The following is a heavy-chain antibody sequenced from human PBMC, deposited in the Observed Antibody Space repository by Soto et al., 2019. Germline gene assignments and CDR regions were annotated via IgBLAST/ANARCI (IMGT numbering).Heavy chain of an antibody. D-gene: IGHD3-10*01. Sequence: GGSLRLSCAASGFTFSSYGMHWVRQAPGKGLEWVAVIWYDGSNKYYADSVKGRFTISRDNSKNTLYLQMNSLRAEDTAVYYCARDRTYYYGSGSFDYWGQGTLVTVS. CDR2: IWYDGSNK. J-gene: IGHJ4*02. CDR1: GFTFSSYG. CDR3: ARDRTYYYGSGSFDY. V-gene: IGHV3-33*01.